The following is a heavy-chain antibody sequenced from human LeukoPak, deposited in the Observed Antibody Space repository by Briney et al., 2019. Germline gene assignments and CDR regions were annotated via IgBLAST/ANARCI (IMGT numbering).Heavy chain of an antibody. CDR3: ARIQYSSGWYVLVIDY. J-gene: IGHJ4*02. V-gene: IGHV4-34*01. D-gene: IGHD6-19*01. Sequence: SETLTLTCTVSGYSINSGYYWSWIRQPPGKGLEWIGEINHSGSTNYNPSLKSRVTISVDTSKNQFSLKLSSVTAADTAVYYCARIQYSSGWYVLVIDYWGQGTLVTVSS. CDR1: GYSINSGYY. CDR2: INHSGST.